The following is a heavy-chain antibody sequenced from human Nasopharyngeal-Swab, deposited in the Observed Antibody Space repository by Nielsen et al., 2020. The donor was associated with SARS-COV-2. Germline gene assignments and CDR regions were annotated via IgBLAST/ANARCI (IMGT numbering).Heavy chain of an antibody. D-gene: IGHD4-17*01. CDR3: ARGTATGWFDP. CDR1: GFTFSDYY. CDR2: INSSSSYT. Sequence: GGSLRLSCAASGFTFSDYYMSWIRQAPGKGLEWVSYINSSSSYTNYADSVKGRFTISRDNAKNSLYLQMNSLRAEDTAVYYCARGTATGWFDPWGQGTLVTVSS. J-gene: IGHJ5*02. V-gene: IGHV3-11*05.